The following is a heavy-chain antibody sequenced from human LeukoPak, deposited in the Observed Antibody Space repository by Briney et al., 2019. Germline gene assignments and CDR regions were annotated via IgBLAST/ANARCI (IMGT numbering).Heavy chain of an antibody. Sequence: GGSLRLSCAASGFTFSSYAMSWVRQAPGKGPEWVSAISGSGGSTYYADSVKGRFTISRDDAKNSLYLQMNSLRAEDTAVYYCARDETVLLWFGFFDPWGQGTLVTVSS. CDR3: ARDETVLLWFGFFDP. V-gene: IGHV3-23*01. CDR2: ISGSGGST. J-gene: IGHJ5*02. D-gene: IGHD3-10*01. CDR1: GFTFSSYA.